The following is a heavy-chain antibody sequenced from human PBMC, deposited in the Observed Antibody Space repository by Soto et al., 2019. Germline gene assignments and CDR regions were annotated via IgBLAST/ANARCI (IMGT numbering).Heavy chain of an antibody. J-gene: IGHJ5*02. CDR2: IYHSGST. Sequence: SETLSLTCAVSGGSISSGGYSWSWIRQPPGKGLEWIGYIYHSGSTYYNPSLRSRVTISVDRSKNQFSLKLSSVTAADTAVYYCARGVRLFSGSFDPWGQGTLVTVSS. D-gene: IGHD6-19*01. CDR1: GGSISSGGYS. V-gene: IGHV4-30-2*01. CDR3: ARGVRLFSGSFDP.